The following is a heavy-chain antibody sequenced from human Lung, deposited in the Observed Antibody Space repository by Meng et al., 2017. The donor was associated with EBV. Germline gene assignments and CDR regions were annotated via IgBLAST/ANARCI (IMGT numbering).Heavy chain of an antibody. J-gene: IGHJ4*02. CDR2: IIHGGSP. D-gene: IGHD2-8*02. CDR3: ARRPTGIDY. CDR1: GGSLSGAY. Sequence: QLHLHQWVAGLCKHSESLYPPCAFKGGSLSGAYWNWIRQHPGKGLEWIGEIIHGGSPSYNPSLKSRVTISIDTSKNQLSLMLSSVTAAETAVYYCARRPTGIDYWGQGTLVTVSS. V-gene: IGHV4-34*12.